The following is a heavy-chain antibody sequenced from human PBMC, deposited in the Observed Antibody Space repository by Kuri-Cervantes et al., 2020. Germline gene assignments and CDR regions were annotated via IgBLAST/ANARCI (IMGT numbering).Heavy chain of an antibody. J-gene: IGHJ4*02. Sequence: SETLSLTCTVSGGSISSGDYYWSWIRQPPGKGLEWIGYVYYSGSTYCNPSLKSRVTISVDTSKNQFSLKLSSVTAADTAVYYCAREGLDSMATIDYWGQGTLVTVSS. D-gene: IGHD5-24*01. CDR3: AREGLDSMATIDY. CDR1: GGSISSGDYY. CDR2: VYYSGST. V-gene: IGHV4-30-4*01.